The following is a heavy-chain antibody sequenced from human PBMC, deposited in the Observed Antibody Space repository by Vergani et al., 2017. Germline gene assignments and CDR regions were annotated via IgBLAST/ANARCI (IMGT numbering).Heavy chain of an antibody. CDR3: AKLYSTSWWEYFQH. Sequence: EVQLLESGGGLVQPGGSLRLSCAASGFTFSSYAMSWVRQAPGKGLEWVSAIGGSYDSTYYADFVKGRFTISRDNSKNTLYLHMNSLRAEDTAVYYCAKLYSTSWWEYFQHWGQGTLVTVSS. D-gene: IGHD6-13*01. CDR2: IGGSYDST. J-gene: IGHJ1*01. CDR1: GFTFSSYA. V-gene: IGHV3-23*01.